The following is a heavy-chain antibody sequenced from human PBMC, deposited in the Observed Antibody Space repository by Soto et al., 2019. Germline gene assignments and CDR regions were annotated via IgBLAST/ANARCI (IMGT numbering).Heavy chain of an antibody. V-gene: IGHV4-31*03. Sequence: QVQLQESGPGLVKPSQTLSLTCTVSGGSISIGVYYWNWIRQHPGKGLEWIGYTYHTGSTYYNPSLESRVTISVDPSKNQFSLKLSSVTAADTAVDYCARIGNPDASLYFDYWGQGTLVTVSS. CDR1: GGSISIGVYY. D-gene: IGHD2-2*01. CDR2: TYHTGST. CDR3: ARIGNPDASLYFDY. J-gene: IGHJ4*02.